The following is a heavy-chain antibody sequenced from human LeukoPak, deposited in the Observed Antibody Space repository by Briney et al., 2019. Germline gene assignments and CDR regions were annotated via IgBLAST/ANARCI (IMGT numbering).Heavy chain of an antibody. CDR2: IRIDNGNT. CDR1: GYTFTSYG. D-gene: IGHD4-11*01. J-gene: IGHJ4*02. CDR3: ARDWGYSVDY. V-gene: IGHV1-18*01. Sequence: ASVKVSCKASGYTFTSYGISWVRQAPGQGLEWMGWIRIDNGNTKYAQKLQGRVTMTTDTSTSTAYMELRSLTSDDTVVYYCARDWGYSVDYWGQGTLVTVSS.